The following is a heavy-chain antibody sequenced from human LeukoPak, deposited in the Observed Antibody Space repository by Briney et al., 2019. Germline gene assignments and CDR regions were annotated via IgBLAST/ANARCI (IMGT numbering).Heavy chain of an antibody. Sequence: PGGSLRLSCAASGFTFSSYSMNWVRQAPGKGLEWVSYISSSSSTIYYADSVKGRFTISRDNAKNSLYLQMNSLRAEDTAVYYCARVPDTSRGGGSNPYYGMDVWGQGTTVTVSS. J-gene: IGHJ6*02. CDR3: ARVPDTSRGGGSNPYYGMDV. D-gene: IGHD3-10*01. V-gene: IGHV3-48*04. CDR1: GFTFSSYS. CDR2: ISSSSSTI.